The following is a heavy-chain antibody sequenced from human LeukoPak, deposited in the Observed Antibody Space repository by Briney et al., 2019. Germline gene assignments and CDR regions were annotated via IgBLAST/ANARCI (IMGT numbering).Heavy chain of an antibody. CDR2: IKQDGSEK. Sequence: GGYLRPSCAASGFTFSSYWMSWVRQAPGKGLEWVANIKQDGSEKYYVDSVKGRFTISRDNAKNPLYLQMNSLRAEDTAVYYCARNEYSSSPFDYWGQGTLVTVSS. CDR3: ARNEYSSSPFDY. J-gene: IGHJ4*02. CDR1: GFTFSSYW. V-gene: IGHV3-7*01. D-gene: IGHD6-6*01.